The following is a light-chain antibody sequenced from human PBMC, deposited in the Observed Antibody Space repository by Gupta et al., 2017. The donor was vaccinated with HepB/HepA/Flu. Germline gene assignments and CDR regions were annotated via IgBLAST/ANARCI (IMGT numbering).Light chain of an antibody. CDR1: QDISNY. CDR3: QQYDNRPPIT. V-gene: IGKV1-33*01. J-gene: IGKJ5*01. Sequence: DIQMTQSPSSLSASVGDRVTITCQASQDISNYLNWYQQKPGKAPKLLIYDASNLETGVPSRFSGSGSGTNFTITISSLQHEDISTYYCQQYDNRPPITFGRGTRLEIK. CDR2: DAS.